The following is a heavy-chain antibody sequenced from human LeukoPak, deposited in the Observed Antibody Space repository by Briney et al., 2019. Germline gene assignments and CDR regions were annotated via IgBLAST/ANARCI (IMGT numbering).Heavy chain of an antibody. Sequence: SVKVSCKTPGGTFSRYAISWVRQAPGQGLEWMGEIIPIFGTANYAQKFQGRVTITADESTRTAYMELGSLRSEDTAVYYCASVVTPRYCSTTSCYWKGWFDPWGQGTLVTVSS. CDR1: GGTFSRYA. D-gene: IGHD2-2*01. CDR2: IIPIFGTA. V-gene: IGHV1-69*13. J-gene: IGHJ5*02. CDR3: ASVVTPRYCSTTSCYWKGWFDP.